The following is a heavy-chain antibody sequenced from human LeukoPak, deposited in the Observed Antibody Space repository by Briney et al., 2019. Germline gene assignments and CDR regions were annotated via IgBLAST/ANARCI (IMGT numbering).Heavy chain of an antibody. CDR1: GFTFSSYA. D-gene: IGHD3-10*01. J-gene: IGHJ4*02. V-gene: IGHV3-23*01. Sequence: GGSLRLSCAASGFTFSSYAMSWVRQAPGKGLEWVSAISGSGGSTYYADSVKGRFTISRDNSKNTLYLQMNSLRAEDTAVYYCAKAGFAYYGSGSYAHWGQGTLVTVSS. CDR2: ISGSGGST. CDR3: AKAGFAYYGSGSYAH.